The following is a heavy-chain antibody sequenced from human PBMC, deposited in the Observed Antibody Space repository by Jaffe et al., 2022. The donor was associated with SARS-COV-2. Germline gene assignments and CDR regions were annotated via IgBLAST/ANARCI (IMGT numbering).Heavy chain of an antibody. CDR3: AKDIGRSIVGATADY. V-gene: IGHV3-9*01. J-gene: IGHJ4*02. D-gene: IGHD1-26*01. Sequence: EVQLVESGGGLVQPGRSLRLSCAASGFTFDDYAMHWVRQAPGKGLEWVSGISWNSGSIGYADSVKGRFTISRDNAKNSLYLQMNSLRAEDTALYYCAKDIGRSIVGATADYWGQGTLVTVSS. CDR1: GFTFDDYA. CDR2: ISWNSGSI.